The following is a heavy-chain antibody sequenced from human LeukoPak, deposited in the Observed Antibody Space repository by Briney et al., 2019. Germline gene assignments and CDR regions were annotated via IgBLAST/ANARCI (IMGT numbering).Heavy chain of an antibody. CDR3: SRDGGRAVAGAADC. Sequence: PGGSLRLSCAASGFTFSSYEMNWVRQAPGKGLEWVSYISGSGDTIWYADFVKGRFTISRDNAKNSLYLQIYSLRGEDTAVYYCSRDGGRAVAGAADCWGQGTLVTVSS. CDR1: GFTFSSYE. D-gene: IGHD6-19*01. J-gene: IGHJ4*02. CDR2: ISGSGDTI. V-gene: IGHV3-48*03.